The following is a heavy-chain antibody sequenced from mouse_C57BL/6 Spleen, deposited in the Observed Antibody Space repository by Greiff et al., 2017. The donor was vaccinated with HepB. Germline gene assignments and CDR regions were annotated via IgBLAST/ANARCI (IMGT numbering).Heavy chain of an antibody. V-gene: IGHV10-3*01. Sequence: EVMLVESGGGLVQPKGSLKLSCAASGFTFNTYAMHWVRQAPGKGLEWVARISSKSSNYATYYADSVKDRFTISRDDSQSMLYLQMNNLKTEDTAMYYCVRDFPPITTVVATDYWGQGTTLTVSS. CDR1: GFTFNTYA. CDR2: ISSKSSNYAT. CDR3: VRDFPPITTVVATDY. J-gene: IGHJ2*01. D-gene: IGHD1-1*01.